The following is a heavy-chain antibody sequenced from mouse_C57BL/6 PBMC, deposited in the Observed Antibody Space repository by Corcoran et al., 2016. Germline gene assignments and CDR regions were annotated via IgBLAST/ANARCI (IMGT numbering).Heavy chain of an antibody. Sequence: QVQLQQSGAELARPGASVKLSCKASGYTFTSYGISWVKQRTGQGLEWIGEIYPRSGNTYYNEKFKGKATLTADKSSSTAYMELRSLTSEDSAVYFCARYNYGSSYVRYFDVWGTGTTVTVSS. D-gene: IGHD1-1*01. CDR1: GYTFTSYG. CDR2: IYPRSGNT. J-gene: IGHJ1*03. CDR3: ARYNYGSSYVRYFDV. V-gene: IGHV1-81*01.